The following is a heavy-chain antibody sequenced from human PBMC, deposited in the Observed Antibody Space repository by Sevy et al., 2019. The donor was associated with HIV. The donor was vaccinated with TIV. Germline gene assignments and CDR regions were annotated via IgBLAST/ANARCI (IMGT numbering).Heavy chain of an antibody. D-gene: IGHD6-13*01. J-gene: IGHJ4*02. Sequence: ASVKVSCKASGYTFTGYYMHWVRQAPGQGLEGMGWINPNSGGTNYAQKFQGRVTMTRDTSISTAYMELSRLRSDDTAVYYCARSSSSWYGVGYWGQGTLVTVSS. CDR2: INPNSGGT. CDR3: ARSSSSWYGVGY. V-gene: IGHV1-2*02. CDR1: GYTFTGYY.